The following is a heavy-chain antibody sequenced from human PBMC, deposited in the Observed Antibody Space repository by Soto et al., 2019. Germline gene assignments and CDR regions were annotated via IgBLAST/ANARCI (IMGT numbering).Heavy chain of an antibody. D-gene: IGHD3-10*01. V-gene: IGHV3-30*03. CDR3: ARDSSRSVPHTYYGIEV. CDR1: GFTFSNYG. J-gene: IGHJ6*04. Sequence: PGWSLRLSCAASGFTFSNYGIHLVRQAPGRGLEWVAVISNDGRNRYYADSVKGRFAISRDNSKNTLTLQMNTLRPEDTALYYCARDSSRSVPHTYYGIEVWGKGTKVTVFS. CDR2: ISNDGRNR.